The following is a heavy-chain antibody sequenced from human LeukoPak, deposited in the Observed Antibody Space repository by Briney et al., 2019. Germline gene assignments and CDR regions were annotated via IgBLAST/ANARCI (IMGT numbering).Heavy chain of an antibody. CDR1: GGTFSSYA. CDR3: ARFARGKLLWFGELSDYYMDV. CDR2: IIPIFGTA. D-gene: IGHD3-10*01. Sequence: ASVNVSCKASGGTFSSYAISGVRQAPGQGLEWMGGIIPIFGTANYAQKFQGRVTITADKSTSTAYMELSSLRSDDTAVYYCARFARGKLLWFGELSDYYMDVWGKGTTVTISS. V-gene: IGHV1-69*06. J-gene: IGHJ6*03.